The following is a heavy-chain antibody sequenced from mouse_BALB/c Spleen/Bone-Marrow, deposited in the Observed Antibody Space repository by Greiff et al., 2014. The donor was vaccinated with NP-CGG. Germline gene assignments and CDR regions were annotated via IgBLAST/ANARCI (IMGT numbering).Heavy chain of an antibody. J-gene: IGHJ4*01. D-gene: IGHD1-1*01. CDR1: GYSFTGYY. Sequence: EVQLQESGPDLVKPGASVEISCKASGYSFTGYYMHWVKQSHGKSLEWIGRVNPNNGGTSYNQKFKGKAILTVDKSSSTAYMELRSLTSEDSAVYYCARGPTTVVAYYYAMDYWGQGTSVTVSS. CDR3: ARGPTTVVAYYYAMDY. V-gene: IGHV1-26*01. CDR2: VNPNNGGT.